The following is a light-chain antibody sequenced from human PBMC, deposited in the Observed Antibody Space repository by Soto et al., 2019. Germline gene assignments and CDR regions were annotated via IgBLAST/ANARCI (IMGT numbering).Light chain of an antibody. J-gene: IGKJ2*01. CDR2: DEY. CDR3: QQYSNSSFT. Sequence: DIQMTQSPSTLSASVGDRVIITCRASQSISIWAAWYQQKPRRAPKLLIFDEYKLENCVPSRFSGDGSGTEVTLPISSLQPDDFATYYCQQYSNSSFTFGQGTKVEI. V-gene: IGKV1-5*01. CDR1: QSISIW.